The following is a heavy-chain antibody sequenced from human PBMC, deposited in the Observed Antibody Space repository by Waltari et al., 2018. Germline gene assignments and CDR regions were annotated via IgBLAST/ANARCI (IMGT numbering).Heavy chain of an antibody. CDR1: GFTFSNFA. CDR3: VKERWVRQWLVFDF. CDR2: IPSNGGST. V-gene: IGHV3-64D*08. D-gene: IGHD6-19*01. J-gene: IGHJ4*01. Sequence: EVQLVESGGGLVQPGGSLRLSCSASGFTFSNFAMHWVRQAPGKGLEYLSDIPSNGGSTYYADSVKGRCTISIDNSKNTLYLQMTSLRPDDTAVYYCVKERWVRQWLVFDFCGHGTPVTVSS.